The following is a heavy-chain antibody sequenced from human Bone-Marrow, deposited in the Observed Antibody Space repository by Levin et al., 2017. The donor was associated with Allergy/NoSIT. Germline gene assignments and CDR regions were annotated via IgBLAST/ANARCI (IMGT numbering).Heavy chain of an antibody. D-gene: IGHD4-23*01. J-gene: IGHJ4*02. CDR1: GGSVSSGSYY. V-gene: IGHV4-61*01. Sequence: SQTLSLTCTVSGGSVSSGSYYWSWIRQPPGQGLEWIAYIYHSGSTKYNPSLKSRVTISLDTSRNQFSLRLTSLTAADTADYSCARGSYFGGLSFDCWGKGTLVTVSS. CDR3: ARGSYFGGLSFDC. CDR2: IYHSGST.